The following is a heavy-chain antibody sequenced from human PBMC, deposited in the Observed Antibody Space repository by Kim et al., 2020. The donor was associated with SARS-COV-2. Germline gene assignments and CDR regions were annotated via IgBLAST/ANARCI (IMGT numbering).Heavy chain of an antibody. CDR3: ARSKEVATIFYYYGMDV. CDR1: GGTFSSYA. V-gene: IGHV1-69*13. D-gene: IGHD5-12*01. CDR2: IIPIFGPA. Sequence: SVKVSCKASGGTFSSYAISWVRQAPGQGLEWMGGIIPIFGPANYAQKFQGRVTITADESTSTAYMELSSLRSDDTAVYYCARSKEVATIFYYYGMDVWGQGTTVTVSS. J-gene: IGHJ6*02.